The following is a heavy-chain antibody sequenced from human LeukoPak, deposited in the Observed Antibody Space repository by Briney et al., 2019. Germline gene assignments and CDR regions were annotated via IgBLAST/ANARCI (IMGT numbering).Heavy chain of an antibody. V-gene: IGHV3-33*03. CDR2: IYSGGGTTK. J-gene: IGHJ2*01. Sequence: PGGSLRLSCVASGLTFRNYGFHWVRQAPGKGLEWVAIIYSGGGTTKYYAESAKARFTITRDDSRDTLYLQMSSLRAEDTAVYYCVVILVPGGVWHFDLWGRGTLVTVSS. D-gene: IGHD2-2*01. CDR3: VVILVPGGVWHFDL. CDR1: GLTFRNYG.